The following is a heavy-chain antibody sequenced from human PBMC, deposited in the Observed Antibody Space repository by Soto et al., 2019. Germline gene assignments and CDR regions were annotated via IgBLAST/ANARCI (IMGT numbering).Heavy chain of an antibody. CDR1: GYTFTSYG. Sequence: ASVKVSCKASGYTFTSYGISWVRQAPGQGLEWMGWISAYNGNTNYAQKLQGRVTMTTDTSTSTAYMELRSLRSDDTAVYYCARAGYCSGGSCYSAVPSDYWGQGTLVTVSS. CDR2: ISAYNGNT. J-gene: IGHJ4*02. D-gene: IGHD2-15*01. CDR3: ARAGYCSGGSCYSAVPSDY. V-gene: IGHV1-18*01.